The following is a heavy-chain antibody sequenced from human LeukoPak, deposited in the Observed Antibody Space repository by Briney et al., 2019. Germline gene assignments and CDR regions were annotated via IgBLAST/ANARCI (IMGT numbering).Heavy chain of an antibody. D-gene: IGHD2-21*02. CDR2: ISSSSSYI. CDR3: ASPAYCGGDCPSDY. Sequence: GRSLRLSCAASGFTFSRYAMHWVRQAPGKGLEWVSSISSSSSYIYYADSVKGRFTTSRDNAKNSLYLQMNNLRAEDTAVYYFASPAYCGGDCPSDYWGRGTLVTVSS. CDR1: GFTFSRYA. V-gene: IGHV3-21*01. J-gene: IGHJ4*02.